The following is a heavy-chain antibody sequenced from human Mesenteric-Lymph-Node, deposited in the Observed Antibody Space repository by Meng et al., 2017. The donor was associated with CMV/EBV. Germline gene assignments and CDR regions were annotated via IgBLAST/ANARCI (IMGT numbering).Heavy chain of an antibody. CDR3: ASHYISSSWNYFDY. V-gene: IGHV3-21*04. CDR1: GFTFSTYT. J-gene: IGHJ4*02. D-gene: IGHD6-13*01. Sequence: GESLKISCAASGFTFSTYTINWVRQAPGKGLEWVSSISSGGSYIYYADSVKGRFTISRDNAKNSLYLQMNSLRAEDTAVYYCASHYISSSWNYFDYWGQGTLVTVSS. CDR2: ISSGGSYI.